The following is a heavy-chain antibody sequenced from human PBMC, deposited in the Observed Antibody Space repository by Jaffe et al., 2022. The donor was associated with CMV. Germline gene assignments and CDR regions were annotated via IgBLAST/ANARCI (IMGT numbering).Heavy chain of an antibody. Sequence: QVQLVQSGAEVKKPGSSVKVSCKASGGTFSSYAISWVRQAPGQGLEWMGGIIPIFGTANYAQKFQGRVTITADESTSTAYMELSSLRSEDTAVYYCARGVLRFLEWLLPYYYYMDVWGKGTTVTVSS. CDR2: IIPIFGTA. CDR1: GGTFSSYA. D-gene: IGHD3-3*01. V-gene: IGHV1-69*01. CDR3: ARGVLRFLEWLLPYYYYMDV. J-gene: IGHJ6*03.